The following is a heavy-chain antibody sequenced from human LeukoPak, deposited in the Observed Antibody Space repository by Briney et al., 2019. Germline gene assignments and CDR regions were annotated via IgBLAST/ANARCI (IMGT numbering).Heavy chain of an antibody. Sequence: PGGSLRLSCAASGFTFSSYWMHWVRQAPGKGLVWVSRISTDGSSTSYADSVKGRFTISRGNAKNTLYLQMNSLRAEDTAVYYCARDFLHLGGWGQGTMVTVSS. V-gene: IGHV3-74*01. CDR1: GFTFSSYW. CDR2: ISTDGSST. CDR3: ARDFLHLGG. J-gene: IGHJ3*01. D-gene: IGHD3-16*01.